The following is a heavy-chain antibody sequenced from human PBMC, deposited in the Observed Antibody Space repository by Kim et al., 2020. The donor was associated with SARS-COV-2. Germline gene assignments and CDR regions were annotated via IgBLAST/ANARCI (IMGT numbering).Heavy chain of an antibody. J-gene: IGHJ4*02. CDR1: GGSISNNNYF. Sequence: SETLSLTCTVSGGSISNNNYFWVWIRQSPGKGLEWIGSIHYSGNTYYNPSLGGRVTISADMSKNQFSLKLNSVTAADTAVSYCATHKRFADYVDYWGQGT. V-gene: IGHV4-39*07. D-gene: IGHD3-16*01. CDR2: IHYSGNT. CDR3: ATHKRFADYVDY.